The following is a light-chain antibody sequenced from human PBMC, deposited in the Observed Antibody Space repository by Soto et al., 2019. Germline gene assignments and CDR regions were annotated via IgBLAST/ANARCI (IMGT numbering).Light chain of an antibody. CDR1: QSISNY. V-gene: IGKV1-39*01. CDR3: QKNFSPPLT. Sequence: DIQMTQSPSSLSASVGDRVTITCRASQSISNYLTWYQQKPGTVPKLLIYAASSLQCGVPSRLSGSGSGTDFTLTISSLQPEDVATYYCQKNFSPPLTFGGGTKVDIK. CDR2: AAS. J-gene: IGKJ4*01.